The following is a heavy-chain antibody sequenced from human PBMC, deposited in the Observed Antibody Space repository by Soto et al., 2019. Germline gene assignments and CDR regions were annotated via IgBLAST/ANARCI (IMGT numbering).Heavy chain of an antibody. Sequence: EVQLLESGGGLVQPGGSLRLSCAVSGFTFTNYAMTWVRQAPGKGLEWGSSITANGDRTYYADSVEGRFTISRDNSNNTLCLQMSSLRAEDTAVYSCAPVWRFFNIPPDFDYWGQGTLVTVSS. CDR2: ITANGDRT. J-gene: IGHJ4*02. CDR3: APVWRFFNIPPDFDY. CDR1: GFTFTNYA. V-gene: IGHV3-23*01. D-gene: IGHD2-21*01.